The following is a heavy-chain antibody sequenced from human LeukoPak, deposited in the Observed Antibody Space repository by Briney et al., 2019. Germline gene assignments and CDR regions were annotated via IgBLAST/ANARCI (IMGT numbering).Heavy chain of an antibody. D-gene: IGHD3-10*02. CDR1: GFTFGNYE. J-gene: IGHJ6*04. CDR3: AELGITMIGGV. V-gene: IGHV3-48*03. Sequence: SGGSLRLSCTASGFTFGNYEMNWVRQAPGKGLEWISYISSSGSTIDYADSVKGRFATSRDNAKNSLYLQMNSLRAEDTAVYYCAELGITMIGGVWGKGTTVTISS. CDR2: ISSSGSTI.